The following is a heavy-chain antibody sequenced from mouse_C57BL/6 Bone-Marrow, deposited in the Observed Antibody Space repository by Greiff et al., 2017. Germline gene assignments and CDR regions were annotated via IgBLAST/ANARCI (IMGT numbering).Heavy chain of an antibody. CDR1: GFTFSSYG. Sequence: EVQRVESGGDLVKPGGSLKLSCAASGFTFSSYGMSWVRQTPDKRLEWVATISSGGSYTYYPDSVKGRFTISRDNAKNTLYLQMSSLKSEDTAMYYCARHSSYPYYFDYWGQGTTLTVSS. D-gene: IGHD1-1*01. J-gene: IGHJ2*01. V-gene: IGHV5-6*01. CDR3: ARHSSYPYYFDY. CDR2: ISSGGSYT.